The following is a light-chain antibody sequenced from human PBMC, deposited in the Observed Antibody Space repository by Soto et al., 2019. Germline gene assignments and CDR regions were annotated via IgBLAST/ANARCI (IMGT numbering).Light chain of an antibody. J-gene: IGLJ1*01. Sequence: QSALTQPASVSGSPGQSITISCTGTSSDVGSYNLVSWYQQHPGKVPKIMIYEASKRPSGAPNRFSGSKSGNTASITISGLQAEDEADYYCCSYAGSSTWVFGTGTKLTVL. V-gene: IGLV2-23*01. CDR3: CSYAGSSTWV. CDR1: SSDVGSYNL. CDR2: EAS.